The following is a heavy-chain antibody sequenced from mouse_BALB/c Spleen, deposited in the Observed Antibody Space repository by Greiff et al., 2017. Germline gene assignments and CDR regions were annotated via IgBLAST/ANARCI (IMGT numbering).Heavy chain of an antibody. J-gene: IGHJ4*01. CDR2: ISSGGSYT. CDR3: ARADYDYDGYYAMDY. D-gene: IGHD2-4*01. V-gene: IGHV5-9-4*01. CDR1: GFTFSSYA. Sequence: EVKLVESGGGLVKPGGSLKLSCAASGFTFSSYAMSWVRQSPEKRLEWVAEISSGGSYTYYPDTVTGRFTISRDNAKNTLYLEMSSLRSEDTAMYYCARADYDYDGYYAMDYWGQGTSVTVSS.